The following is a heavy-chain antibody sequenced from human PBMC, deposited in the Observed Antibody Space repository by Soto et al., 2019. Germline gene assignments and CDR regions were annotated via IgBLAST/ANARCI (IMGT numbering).Heavy chain of an antibody. J-gene: IGHJ5*01. CDR1: GGSFSGYY. CDR2: ITHSGST. CDR3: SRDPGSCTGGRCWFAS. D-gene: IGHD2-8*02. V-gene: IGHV4-34*01. Sequence: PSETLSLACAVFGGSFSGYYWSWIRQPPGKGLEWIGEITHSGSTYYNPSLESRVIISVDTSKSQFSLKLSSVTAADTAVYYCSRDPGSCTGGRCWFASWGQGTLVTVSS.